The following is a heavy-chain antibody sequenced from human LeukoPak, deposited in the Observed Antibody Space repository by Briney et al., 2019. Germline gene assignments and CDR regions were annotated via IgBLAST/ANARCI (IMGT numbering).Heavy chain of an antibody. CDR3: ARADPTNTGHEYFDY. Sequence: GASVKVSCKASGYTFNRYGISWVRQAPGQRPGWMGWNSALTGNIDYAPKFQGRVTMNTDTSTRTAYMELSSLVSADTAVYFCARADPTNTGHEYFDYWRRGTLVRVPS. CDR2: NSALTGNI. V-gene: IGHV1-18*01. CDR1: GYTFNRYG. D-gene: IGHD2/OR15-2a*01. J-gene: IGHJ4*02.